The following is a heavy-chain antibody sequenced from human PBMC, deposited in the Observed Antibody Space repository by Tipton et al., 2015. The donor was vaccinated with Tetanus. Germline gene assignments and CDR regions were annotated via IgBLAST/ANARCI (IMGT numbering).Heavy chain of an antibody. V-gene: IGHV3-53*01. CDR1: GLTVSTNS. CDR3: APSRDSSGYFSTF. D-gene: IGHD3-22*01. CDR2: IYSGGST. Sequence: SLRLSCAVSGLTVSTNSMSWVRQAPGKGLEWVSVIYSGGSTYYGDSVKGRFTISRDNSKNTVYLQMNSLRADDTALYYCAPSRDSSGYFSTFWGQGTLVTVAS. J-gene: IGHJ4*02.